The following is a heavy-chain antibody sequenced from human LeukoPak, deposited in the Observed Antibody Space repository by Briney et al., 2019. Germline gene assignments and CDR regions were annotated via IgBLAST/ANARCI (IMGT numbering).Heavy chain of an antibody. CDR3: ASSYDILTSYGMDV. Sequence: PSETLSLTCAVYGGSFSGYYWSWIRQPPGKGLEWTGEINHSGSTNYNPSLKSRVTISVDTSKNQFSLKLSSVTAADTAVYHCASSYDILTSYGMDVWGQGTTVTVSS. CDR2: INHSGST. J-gene: IGHJ6*02. D-gene: IGHD3-9*01. CDR1: GGSFSGYY. V-gene: IGHV4-34*01.